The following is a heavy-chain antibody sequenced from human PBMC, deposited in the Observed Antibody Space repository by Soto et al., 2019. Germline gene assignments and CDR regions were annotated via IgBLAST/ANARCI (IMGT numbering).Heavy chain of an antibody. CDR1: GSTFNNFA. V-gene: IGHV1-69*06. D-gene: IGHD1-26*01. Sequence: QVVLLQSGAEVKEPGSSVRVSCEVSGSTFNNFAFSWLRQAPGHGPGWMGGIVVISNTSDYSQRFQDRVTITADTSTNTLYMELGSLTYEDTAVYYCARAIKRWEVHYPFDYWGQGTLVTVSS. CDR3: ARAIKRWEVHYPFDY. J-gene: IGHJ4*02. CDR2: IVVISNTS.